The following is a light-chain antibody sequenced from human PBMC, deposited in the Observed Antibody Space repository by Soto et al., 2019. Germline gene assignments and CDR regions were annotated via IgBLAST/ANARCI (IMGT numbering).Light chain of an antibody. CDR1: QSIHTS. CDR3: QQRNVWPPIT. V-gene: IGKV3-11*01. Sequence: VLTQSPATLSLSPLGRAPVCCMGSQSIHTSLAWYQQKSGKPPRLVIYDSTLRANGVPDRFGGSRSGTEFTLTINSLEPEDFAVYYCQQRNVWPPITFGQGTRLEI. J-gene: IGKJ5*01. CDR2: DST.